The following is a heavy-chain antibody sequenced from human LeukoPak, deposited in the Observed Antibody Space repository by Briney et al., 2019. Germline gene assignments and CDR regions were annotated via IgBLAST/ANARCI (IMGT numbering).Heavy chain of an antibody. V-gene: IGHV1-69*01. J-gene: IGHJ4*02. Sequence: SVKVSCKASGGTFSSYAISWVRQAPGQGLEWMGGIIPIFGTANYAQKFQGRVTITADESTSTAYMELSSLRPEDTAVYYCASIVVVPAALFALDYWGQGTLVTVSS. CDR2: IIPIFGTA. CDR3: ASIVVVPAALFALDY. D-gene: IGHD2-2*01. CDR1: GGTFSSYA.